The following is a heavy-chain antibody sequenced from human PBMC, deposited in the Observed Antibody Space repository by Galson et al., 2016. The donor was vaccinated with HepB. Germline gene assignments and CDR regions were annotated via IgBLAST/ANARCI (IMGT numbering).Heavy chain of an antibody. V-gene: IGHV4-31*03. CDR1: GGSISSYY. D-gene: IGHD5-18*01. Sequence: TLSLTCSVSGGSISSYYWSWIRQDPGKALEWIGHIIYSGNTYYNPSLESRVKMSIDTSKNQFYLKLTSVTAADAAVYYCARERISYGSIGLDYWGQGILVTVSS. J-gene: IGHJ4*02. CDR3: ARERISYGSIGLDY. CDR2: IIYSGNT.